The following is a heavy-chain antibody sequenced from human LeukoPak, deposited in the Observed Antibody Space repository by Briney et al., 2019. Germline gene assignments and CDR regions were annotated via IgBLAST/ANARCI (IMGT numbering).Heavy chain of an antibody. CDR2: IRSSGVSA. D-gene: IGHD3-3*01. Sequence: PGGSLRLSCEASGFTFSIHGMAWVRQAPGKGLEWVSDIRSSGVSADYIDSVKGRFTISRDNSKNTLYLQMNSLRAEDTAVYYCVPRKEWSCYMDVWGKGTTVTVSS. CDR3: VPRKEWSCYMDV. J-gene: IGHJ6*03. V-gene: IGHV3-23*01. CDR1: GFTFSIHG.